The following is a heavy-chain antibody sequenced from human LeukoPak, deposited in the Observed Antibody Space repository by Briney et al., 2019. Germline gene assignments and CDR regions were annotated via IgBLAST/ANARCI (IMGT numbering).Heavy chain of an antibody. Sequence: PGGSLRLSCAASGFTFSSYAMHWVRQAPGKGLEWVAVISYDGSNKYYADSVKGRFTISRDNSENTLYLQMNSLRAEDTAVYYCASTMTTVTTGTVKYWGQGTLVTVSS. CDR1: GFTFSSYA. D-gene: IGHD4-17*01. CDR2: ISYDGSNK. V-gene: IGHV3-30*04. CDR3: ASTMTTVTTGTVKY. J-gene: IGHJ4*02.